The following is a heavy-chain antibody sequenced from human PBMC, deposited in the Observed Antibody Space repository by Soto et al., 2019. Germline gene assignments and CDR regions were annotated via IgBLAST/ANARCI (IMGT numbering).Heavy chain of an antibody. CDR2: FDPEDGET. Sequence: ASVKVSCKVSGYTLTELSMHWVRQAPGKGLEWMGGFDPEDGETIYAQKFQGRVTMTEDTSTDTAYMELSSLRSEDTAVYYCATFSESGIAARPDNYWGQGTLVTVSS. J-gene: IGHJ4*02. D-gene: IGHD6-6*01. CDR1: GYTLTELS. CDR3: ATFSESGIAARPDNY. V-gene: IGHV1-24*01.